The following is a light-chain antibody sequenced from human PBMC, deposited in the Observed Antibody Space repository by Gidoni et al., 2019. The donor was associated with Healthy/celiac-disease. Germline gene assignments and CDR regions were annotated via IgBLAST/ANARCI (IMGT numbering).Light chain of an antibody. Sequence: DLQMTQSPSSLSASVGDRVTITCRASQSISSYLNWYQQKPGKVPKLLIYAASSLQSGVPSRFSGSGSGTDCTLTISSLQPEDFATYYCQQSYSTPLTFGGGTKVEIK. V-gene: IGKV1-39*01. CDR2: AAS. CDR3: QQSYSTPLT. J-gene: IGKJ4*01. CDR1: QSISSY.